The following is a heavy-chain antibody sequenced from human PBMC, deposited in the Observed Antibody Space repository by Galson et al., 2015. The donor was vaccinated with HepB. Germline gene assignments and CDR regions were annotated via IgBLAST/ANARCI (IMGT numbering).Heavy chain of an antibody. CDR1: GYTLTELS. Sequence: SVKVSCKVSGYTLTELSMHWVRQAPGKGLEWMGGFDPEDGETIYAQKFQGRVTMTEDTSTDTAYMELSSLRSEDTAVYYCATHLPQLGFGVLLIFDYWGQGTLVTVSS. J-gene: IGHJ4*02. D-gene: IGHD3-10*01. V-gene: IGHV1-24*01. CDR2: FDPEDGET. CDR3: ATHLPQLGFGVLLIFDY.